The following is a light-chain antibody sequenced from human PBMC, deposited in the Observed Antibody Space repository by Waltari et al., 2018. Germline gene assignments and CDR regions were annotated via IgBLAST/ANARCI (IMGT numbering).Light chain of an antibody. CDR3: QHYDVFSAT. CDR1: QNIPRW. V-gene: IGKV1-5*03. Sequence: DIQMTQSPSTLSASVGDRVTITCRASQNIPRWLAWYQQKPGQAPKPLIFKTSILESGVPSRFSGGGSGTEFTLAISSLQPDDFATYYCQHYDVFSATFGPGTKVEIK. CDR2: KTS. J-gene: IGKJ1*01.